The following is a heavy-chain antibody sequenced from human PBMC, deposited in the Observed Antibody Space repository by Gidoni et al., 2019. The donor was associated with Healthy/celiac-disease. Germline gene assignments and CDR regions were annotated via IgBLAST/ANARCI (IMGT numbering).Heavy chain of an antibody. CDR1: GFTLDDYG. V-gene: IGHV3-20*04. CDR2: INWNGGST. Sequence: EVQLVESGGGVVRPGGSLSLSCAASGFTLDDYGMSWVRQAPGKGLEWVSGINWNGGSTGYADSVKGRFTISRDNAKNSLYLQMNSLRAEDTALYYCARDRNEKTYYYYGMDVWGQGTTVTVSS. J-gene: IGHJ6*02. CDR3: ARDRNEKTYYYYGMDV.